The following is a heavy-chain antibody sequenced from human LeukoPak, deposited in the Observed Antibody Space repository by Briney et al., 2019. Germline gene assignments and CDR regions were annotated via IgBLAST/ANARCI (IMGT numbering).Heavy chain of an antibody. CDR2: INHSGST. J-gene: IGHJ4*02. Sequence: SETLSLTCAVYGGSFSGYYWSWIRQPPGKGLEWIGEINHSGSTNYNPSLKSRVTISVDTSKNQFSLKLSSVTAADTAVYYCARRGLWIQLWSSHDYWGQGTLVTVSS. CDR1: GGSFSGYY. V-gene: IGHV4-34*01. CDR3: ARRGLWIQLWSSHDY. D-gene: IGHD5-18*01.